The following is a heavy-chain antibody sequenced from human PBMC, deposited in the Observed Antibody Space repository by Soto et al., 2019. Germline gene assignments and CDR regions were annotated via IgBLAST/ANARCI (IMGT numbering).Heavy chain of an antibody. CDR1: GFTFSSYA. V-gene: IGHV3-30-3*01. D-gene: IGHD5-18*01. CDR3: ARVTSQLQLWLPYFDY. CDR2: ISYDGSNK. J-gene: IGHJ4*01. Sequence: QVQLVESGGGVVQPGRSLGLSCAASGFTFSSYAMHWVRQVPGKGLERLAVISYDGSNKYYADSVKGRFTISRDNSKNALYLQMNSLRAEDTAVYYCARVTSQLQLWLPYFDYGGHGTLATVSS.